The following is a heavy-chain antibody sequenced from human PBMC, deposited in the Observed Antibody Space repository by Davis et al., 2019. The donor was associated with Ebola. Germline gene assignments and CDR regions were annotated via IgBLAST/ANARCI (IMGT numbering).Heavy chain of an antibody. CDR2: IRSKAYGGTT. CDR3: TRGIAAAGY. CDR1: GFTFGDYA. Sequence: PGGSLRLSCTASGFTFGDYAMSWVRQAPGKGLEWVGFIRSKAYGGTTEYAASVKGRFTISRDDSKSIAYLQMNSLKTEDTAVYYCTRGIAAAGYWGQGTLVTVSS. D-gene: IGHD6-13*01. J-gene: IGHJ4*02. V-gene: IGHV3-49*04.